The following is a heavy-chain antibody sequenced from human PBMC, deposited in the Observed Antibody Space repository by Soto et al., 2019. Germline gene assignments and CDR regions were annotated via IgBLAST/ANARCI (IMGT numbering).Heavy chain of an antibody. Sequence: QLQLQESGPGLVKPSETLSLTCTVSGGSISSSSYYWGWIRQPPGKGLEWIGSIYYSGSTYYNPSLKSRVAISVDTSKNQFSLKLSSVTAADTAVYYCARQLYYGSGSYYHFDYWGQGTLVTVSS. CDR1: GGSISSSSYY. CDR2: IYYSGST. D-gene: IGHD3-10*01. J-gene: IGHJ4*02. CDR3: ARQLYYGSGSYYHFDY. V-gene: IGHV4-39*01.